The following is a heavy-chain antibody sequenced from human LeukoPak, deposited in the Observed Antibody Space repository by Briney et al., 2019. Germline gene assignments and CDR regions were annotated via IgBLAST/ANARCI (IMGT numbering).Heavy chain of an antibody. V-gene: IGHV3-23*01. CDR1: GFTFGIYA. CDR2: ISGSGNRT. Sequence: PGGSLRLSCAASGFTFGIYAMNWVRQAPGKGLEWVSGISGSGNRTYYADSVKGRFTISRDNSKSTLYLQMDSLRAEDTAVYYCAKDRLVRVFIALTVDSWGQGALVTVSS. CDR3: AKDRLVRVFIALTVDS. D-gene: IGHD3-10*01. J-gene: IGHJ4*02.